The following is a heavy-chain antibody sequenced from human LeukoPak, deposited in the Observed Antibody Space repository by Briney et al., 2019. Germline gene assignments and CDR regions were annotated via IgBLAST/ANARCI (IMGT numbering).Heavy chain of an antibody. Sequence: ASVKVSCKASGYTFTSYGISWVRQAPGQGLEWMGWIIPNSGGTNYAQKFQGRVTMTRDTSISTAYMELSRLRSDDTAVYYCASARYYYDSSGYYYSGLDAFDIWGQGTMVTVSS. V-gene: IGHV1-2*02. CDR2: IIPNSGGT. CDR1: GYTFTSYG. J-gene: IGHJ3*02. CDR3: ASARYYYDSSGYYYSGLDAFDI. D-gene: IGHD3-22*01.